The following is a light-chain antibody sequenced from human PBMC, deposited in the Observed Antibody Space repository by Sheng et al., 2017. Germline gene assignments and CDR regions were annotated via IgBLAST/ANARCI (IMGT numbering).Light chain of an antibody. CDR3: QQYNNWPPLGK. CDR2: GAS. Sequence: EIVMTQSPATLSVSPGERATLSCRASQSVSSNLAWYQQKPGQAPRLLIYGASTRATGIPARFSGSGSGTEFTLTISSLQSEDFAVYYCQQYNNWPPLGKFGQGDQGGNQT. J-gene: IGKJ1*01. V-gene: IGKV3-15*01. CDR1: QSVSSN.